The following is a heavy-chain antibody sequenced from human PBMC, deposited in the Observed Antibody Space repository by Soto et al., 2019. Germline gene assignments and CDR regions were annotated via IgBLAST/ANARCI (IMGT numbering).Heavy chain of an antibody. CDR1: GFSLSTSAVG. J-gene: IGHJ4*02. CDR3: THKPEGYGGNSFDY. V-gene: IGHV2-5*02. CDR2: IYWDDDK. Sequence: QITLKESGPTLVKPTQTLTLTCTFSGFSLSTSAVGVGWIRQPPGKSLEWLALIYWDDDKRYSPSLKSRLTITKGTSKNQVVLTMTNMDPVDTATYYCTHKPEGYGGNSFDYWGQGTLVTVSS. D-gene: IGHD4-17*01.